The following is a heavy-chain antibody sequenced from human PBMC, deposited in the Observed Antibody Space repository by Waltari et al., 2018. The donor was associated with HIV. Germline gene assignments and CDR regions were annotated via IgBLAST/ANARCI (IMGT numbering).Heavy chain of an antibody. J-gene: IGHJ4*02. CDR3: AREGGQLWFPSLDFDY. CDR2: INPNSGGT. CDR1: GHPYTGYY. V-gene: IGHV1-2*06. D-gene: IGHD5-18*01. Sequence: QVQLVQSGAEVKKPGASVKVSCKASGHPYTGYYMHWVRQAPGQGLEWRGRINPNSGGTNYAQKFKGRVTMTRDTSISTAYMELSRLRSDDTAVYYCAREGGQLWFPSLDFDYWGQGTLVTVSS.